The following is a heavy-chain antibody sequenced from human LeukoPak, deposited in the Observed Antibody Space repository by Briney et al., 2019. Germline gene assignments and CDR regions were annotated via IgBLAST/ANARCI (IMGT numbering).Heavy chain of an antibody. J-gene: IGHJ4*02. V-gene: IGHV4-34*01. CDR2: INHSGTT. CDR1: GGSFSGYY. D-gene: IGHD3/OR15-3a*01. CDR3: ARQTGSGLFILP. Sequence: SETLSLTCAVYGGSFSGYYWSWIRQPPGKGLEWIGEINHSGTTNYNPSLKSRVTISVDTSKNRFSLKLTSVTAADTAVYYCARQTGSGLFILPGGQGTLVTVSS.